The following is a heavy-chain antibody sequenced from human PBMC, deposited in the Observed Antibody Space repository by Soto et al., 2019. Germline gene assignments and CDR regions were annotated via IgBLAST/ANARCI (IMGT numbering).Heavy chain of an antibody. CDR1: GGSFSGYY. J-gene: IGHJ4*02. CDR2: INHSGST. V-gene: IGHV4-34*01. D-gene: IGHD3-22*01. CDR3: AGSHLFVPGLYYDSRTVLDY. Sequence: SETLSLTCAVYGGSFSGYYWSWIRQPPGKGLEWIGEINHSGSTNYNPSLKSRVTISVDTSKNQFSLKLSSVTAADTAVYYCAGSHLFVPGLYYDSRTVLDYWGQGTLVTVSS.